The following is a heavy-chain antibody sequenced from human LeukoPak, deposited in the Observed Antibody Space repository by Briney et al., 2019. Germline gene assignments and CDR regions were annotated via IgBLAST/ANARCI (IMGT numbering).Heavy chain of an antibody. J-gene: IGHJ4*02. CDR1: GGSFSGYY. V-gene: IGHV4-34*01. CDR3: ARVRRRDYYDSSGYLFDY. CDR2: ISHSGST. D-gene: IGHD3-22*01. Sequence: PSETLSLTCAVYGGSFSGYYWSWIRQPPGKGLEWIGEISHSGSTNYNPSLKSRVTISVDTSKNQFSLKLSSVTAADTAVYYCARVRRRDYYDSSGYLFDYWGQGTLVTVSS.